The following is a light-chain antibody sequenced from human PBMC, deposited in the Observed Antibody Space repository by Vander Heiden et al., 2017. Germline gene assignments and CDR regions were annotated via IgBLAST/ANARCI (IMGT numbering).Light chain of an antibody. J-gene: IGKJ2*01. CDR2: AAS. V-gene: IGKV1-39*01. CDR3: QQNDSTPLYT. CDR1: QSISSY. Sequence: DIQMTQSPSSLSASVGDRVTITCRASQSISSYLNWYQQKPGKAPKLLIYAASSLQSGVPSRFSGSGYGTDCTLTISSRQPEDFAPYYCQQNDSTPLYTFGQGTKLEIK.